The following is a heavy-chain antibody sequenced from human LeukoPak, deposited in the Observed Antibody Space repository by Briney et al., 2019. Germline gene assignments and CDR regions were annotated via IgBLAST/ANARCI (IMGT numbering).Heavy chain of an antibody. D-gene: IGHD1-1*01. CDR2: IIPIFGTA. J-gene: IGHJ6*03. V-gene: IGHV1-69*05. CDR1: GGTFSSYA. Sequence: ASVKVSCKASGGTFSSYAISWVRQAPGQGLEWMGGIIPIFGTANYAQKFQGRVTFTTDESTSTAYMELSSLRSEDTAVYYCARVPGTAEGYYYYYMDVWGKGTTVTVSS. CDR3: ARVPGTAEGYYYYYMDV.